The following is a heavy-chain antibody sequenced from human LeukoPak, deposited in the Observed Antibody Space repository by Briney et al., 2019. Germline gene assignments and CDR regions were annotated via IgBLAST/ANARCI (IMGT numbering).Heavy chain of an antibody. CDR2: IFSSSTYI. V-gene: IGHV3-21*03. J-gene: IGHJ4*02. CDR3: ARDFYDGFALDY. D-gene: IGHD2/OR15-2a*01. CDR1: GFAFNTYS. Sequence: PGGSLRLSCAASGFAFNTYSMNWVRQAPGKGLEWVSFIFSSSTYIYYTDPVKGRFTISRDNARNSLYLQMDNLRAEDTGVYYCARDFYDGFALDYWGQGTLVTVSS.